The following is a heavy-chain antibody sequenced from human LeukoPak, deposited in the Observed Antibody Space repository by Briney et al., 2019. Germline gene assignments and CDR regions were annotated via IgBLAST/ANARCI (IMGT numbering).Heavy chain of an antibody. CDR2: ISAYNGNT. CDR3: AKRYCSSTSCPFDY. V-gene: IGHV1-18*01. J-gene: IGHJ4*02. Sequence: GASVKVSCKASGYTFTSYGISWVRQAPGQGLEWMGWISAYNGNTNYAQKFQGRVTITADESTSTAYMELSSLRSEDTAVYYCAKRYCSSTSCPFDYWGQGTLVTVSS. CDR1: GYTFTSYG. D-gene: IGHD2-2*01.